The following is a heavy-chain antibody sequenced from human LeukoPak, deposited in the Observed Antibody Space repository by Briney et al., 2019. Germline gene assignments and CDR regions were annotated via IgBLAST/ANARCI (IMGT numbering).Heavy chain of an antibody. CDR2: INHSGST. D-gene: IGHD3-16*02. V-gene: IGHV4-39*07. CDR1: GGSVSSGTYY. CDR3: ARGVTYYDYVWGSYRYGQNFDY. Sequence: SETLSLTCTVSGGSVSSGTYYWSWIRQPPGKGLEWIGEINHSGSTNYNPSLKSRVTISVDTSKNQFSLKLSSVTAADTAVYYCARGVTYYDYVWGSYRYGQNFDYWGQGTLVTVSS. J-gene: IGHJ4*02.